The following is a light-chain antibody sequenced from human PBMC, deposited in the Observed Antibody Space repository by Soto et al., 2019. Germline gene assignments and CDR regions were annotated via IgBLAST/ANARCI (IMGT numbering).Light chain of an antibody. J-gene: IGKJ1*01. V-gene: IGKV3-20*01. CDR3: QQYVTSRRT. Sequence: EIVLTQSPGTLSLSPGERATLSCRASQSVSSSYLAWYQQKPGQAPRLLIYGASSRAAGIPDRFSGSGSGTDFTLTINRFEPEDFAVYYCQQYVTSRRTFGPGTKVDIK. CDR2: GAS. CDR1: QSVSSSY.